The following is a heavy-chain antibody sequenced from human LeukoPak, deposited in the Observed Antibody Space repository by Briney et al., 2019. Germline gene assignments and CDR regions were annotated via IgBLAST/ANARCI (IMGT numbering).Heavy chain of an antibody. V-gene: IGHV3-72*01. CDR1: GFTFSHYG. Sequence: GGTLRLSCAASGFTFSHYGMTWVRQAPGKGLEWVGRTRNRANSYTTEYAASVKGRFTISRDDSKNSLRLQMNSLKTEDTAIYYCVASIISPSNYWGQGTLVTVSS. J-gene: IGHJ4*02. CDR3: VASIISPSNY. D-gene: IGHD3-10*01. CDR2: TRNRANSYTT.